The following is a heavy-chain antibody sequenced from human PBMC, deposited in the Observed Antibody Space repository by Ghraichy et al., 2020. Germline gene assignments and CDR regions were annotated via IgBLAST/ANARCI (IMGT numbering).Heavy chain of an antibody. CDR1: GFSFGSHS. CDR2: INIGSDYI. Sequence: GGSLRLSCAASGFSFGSHSMNWVRQAPGKGLEWISFINIGSDYIYYADSVKGRFTIPRDNPRNTLYLYMDSLTAEDTGVYYCAKDKTDYSMDVWGQGTSVTVS. J-gene: IGHJ6*02. D-gene: IGHD2-15*01. CDR3: AKDKTDYSMDV. V-gene: IGHV3-21*01.